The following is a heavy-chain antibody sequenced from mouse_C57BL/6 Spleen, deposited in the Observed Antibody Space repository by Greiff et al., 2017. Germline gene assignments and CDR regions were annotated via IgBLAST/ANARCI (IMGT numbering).Heavy chain of an antibody. D-gene: IGHD1-1*01. CDR1: GYSFTGYY. CDR3: AKVTTVVGGDFDY. Sequence: VQLQQSGPELVKPGASVKISCKASGYSFTGYYMNWVKQSPEKSLEWIGEINPSTGGTTYNQKFKAKATLTVDKSSSTAYMQLKSLTSEDSAVYSCAKVTTVVGGDFDYWGQGTTLTVSS. CDR2: INPSTGGT. V-gene: IGHV1-42*01. J-gene: IGHJ2*01.